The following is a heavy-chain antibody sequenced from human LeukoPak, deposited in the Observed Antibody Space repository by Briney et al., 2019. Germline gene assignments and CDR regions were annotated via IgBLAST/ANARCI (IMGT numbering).Heavy chain of an antibody. CDR1: GGSISGYY. CDR2: IYYTGST. J-gene: IGHJ4*02. Sequence: SETLSLTCTVSGGSISGYYWSWLRQSPGKGPEWIAYIYYTGSTNYNPSLKSRVAISLETSKNQFSLNLGSVTAADTAVYYCARLPRYDFWSWGQGTLVTVSS. CDR3: ARLPRYDFWS. D-gene: IGHD3-3*01. V-gene: IGHV4-59*08.